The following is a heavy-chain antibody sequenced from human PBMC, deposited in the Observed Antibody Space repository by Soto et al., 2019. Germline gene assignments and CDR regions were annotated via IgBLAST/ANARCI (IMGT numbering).Heavy chain of an antibody. CDR3: ARESREPSSSFALRVNWFDP. D-gene: IGHD6-13*01. CDR1: GGSISSGGYY. Sequence: QVQLQESGPGLVKPSQTLSLTCTVSGGSISSGGYYWSWIRQHPGKGLEWIGYIYYSGSTYYNPSLKSRVTISVDTSKNQFSLKLSSVTAADTAVYYCARESREPSSSFALRVNWFDPWGQGTLVTVSS. CDR2: IYYSGST. J-gene: IGHJ5*02. V-gene: IGHV4-31*03.